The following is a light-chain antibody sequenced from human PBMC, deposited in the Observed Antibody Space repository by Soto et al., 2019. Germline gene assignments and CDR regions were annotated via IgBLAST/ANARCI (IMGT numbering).Light chain of an antibody. CDR1: TSSIGKNP. Sequence: QSVLTQPPSVSEAPRQRVTISCSGSTSSIGKNPVHWFQQLPGKAPRLLIYYDDLVPSGVSDRFSGSKSGSSASLAISGLQSDDEADYYCVAWDDSLNAYVFGTGTKVTVL. CDR3: VAWDDSLNAYV. V-gene: IGLV1-36*01. CDR2: YDD. J-gene: IGLJ1*01.